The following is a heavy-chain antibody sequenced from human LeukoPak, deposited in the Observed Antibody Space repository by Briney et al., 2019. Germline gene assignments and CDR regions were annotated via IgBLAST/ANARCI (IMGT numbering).Heavy chain of an antibody. Sequence: PSETLSLIQTVSGASINSHYGRCIRQPAGKGLEWIGRIYISGSTNYNSSLQSRVTMSVDTSKNQFSLKLTSVTAADTAVYYCARALNPLPGTYYFDHWGGDTVVSVSS. V-gene: IGHV4-4*07. J-gene: IGHJ4*02. CDR3: ARALNPLPGTYYFDH. CDR2: IYISGST. CDR1: GASINSHY.